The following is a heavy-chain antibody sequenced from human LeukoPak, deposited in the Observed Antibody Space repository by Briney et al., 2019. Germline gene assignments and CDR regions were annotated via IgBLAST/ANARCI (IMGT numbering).Heavy chain of an antibody. J-gene: IGHJ4*02. CDR2: IYYSGST. CDR3: ARQSTKGNSGWFFDF. Sequence: SSETLSLTCTVSGGSISSSSYYWGWIRQPPGKGLEWIESIYYSGSTYYNPSLKSRVTISVDTSKNQFSLKVSSVTAADTALYYCARQSTKGNSGWFFDFWGQGRLVTVSS. CDR1: GGSISSSSYY. D-gene: IGHD6-19*01. V-gene: IGHV4-39*01.